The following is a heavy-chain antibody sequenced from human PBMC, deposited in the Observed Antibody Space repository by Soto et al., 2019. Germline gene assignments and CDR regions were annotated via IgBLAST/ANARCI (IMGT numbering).Heavy chain of an antibody. CDR2: INPNSGGT. D-gene: IGHD2-2*01. CDR3: AREPGYCSSTSCYRYGMDV. J-gene: IGHJ6*02. V-gene: IGHV1-2*02. CDR1: GYTFTGYY. Sequence: ASVKVSCKASGYTFTGYYMHWVRQAPGQGLEWMGWINPNSGGTNYAQKFQGRVTMTRDTSISTAYMELSRPRSDDTAVYYCAREPGYCSSTSCYRYGMDVWGQGTTVTVSS.